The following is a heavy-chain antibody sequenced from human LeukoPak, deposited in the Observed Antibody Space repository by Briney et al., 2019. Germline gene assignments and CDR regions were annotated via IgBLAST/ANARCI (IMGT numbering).Heavy chain of an antibody. D-gene: IGHD6-19*01. CDR3: ARHGDGSGWPLYYFDY. CDR1: GFTFSDYA. V-gene: IGHV3-23*01. J-gene: IGHJ4*02. CDR2: ISDDGSGT. Sequence: GGSLRLSCAASGFTFSDYAMNWVRQAPGQGLEWVSTISDDGSGTYYADSVKGRFTISRDNSKNTLYLQMNSLRAEDTAVYFCARHGDGSGWPLYYFDYWGQGTLVTVSS.